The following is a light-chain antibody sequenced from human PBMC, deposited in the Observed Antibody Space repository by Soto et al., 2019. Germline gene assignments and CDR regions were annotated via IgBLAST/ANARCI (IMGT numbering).Light chain of an antibody. Sequence: QSALTQPPSASGSPGQSVTISCTGTSSDVGGYNYVSWYQQHPGKAPKLMIYEVSKRPSGVPDRFSGSKSGNTASLTVSGHQAEDEADYYCSSYAGSNNFVVFGGGTKVTVL. CDR1: SSDVGGYNY. V-gene: IGLV2-8*01. CDR2: EVS. CDR3: SSYAGSNNFVV. J-gene: IGLJ2*01.